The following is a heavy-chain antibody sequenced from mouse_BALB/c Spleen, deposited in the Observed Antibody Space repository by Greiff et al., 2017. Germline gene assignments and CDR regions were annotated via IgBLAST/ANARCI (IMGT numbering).Heavy chain of an antibody. Sequence: EVQVVESGGGLVQPGGSLKLSCAASGFTFSSYGMSWVRQTPDKRLELVATINSNGGSTYYPDSVKGRFTISRDNAKNTLYLQMSSLKSEDTAMYYCARRIYYDYDVAYWGQGTLVTVSA. D-gene: IGHD2-4*01. CDR2: INSNGGST. CDR1: GFTFSSYG. CDR3: ARRIYYDYDVAY. V-gene: IGHV5-6-3*01. J-gene: IGHJ3*01.